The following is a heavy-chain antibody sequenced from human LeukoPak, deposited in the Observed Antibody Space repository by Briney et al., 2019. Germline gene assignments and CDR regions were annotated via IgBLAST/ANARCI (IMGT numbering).Heavy chain of an antibody. V-gene: IGHV4-39*01. J-gene: IGHJ2*01. Sequence: SETLSLTCTVSGVSISSRSYRWGWIRQPPGKGLEWIGSVYYDGSPNYNPSLRSRVTMPVDTSENQFSLKLSSVTAADTAVYFCARRAVFGVVKGDWYFDLWGRGTLVTVSS. D-gene: IGHD3-3*01. CDR3: ARRAVFGVVKGDWYFDL. CDR1: GVSISSRSYR. CDR2: VYYDGSP.